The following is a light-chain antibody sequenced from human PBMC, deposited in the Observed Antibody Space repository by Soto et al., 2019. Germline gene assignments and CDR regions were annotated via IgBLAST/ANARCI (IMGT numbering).Light chain of an antibody. Sequence: QSALTQPRSVSGSPGQSVTISCTGTSSDVGGYNYVSWYQQHPGKAPKLMIYDVSKRPSGLPDRFSGSTSVNSASLTISGLQAGDEADYYCCLYIGATTYVFGTGTKVTVL. V-gene: IGLV2-11*01. J-gene: IGLJ1*01. CDR2: DVS. CDR1: SSDVGGYNY. CDR3: CLYIGATTYV.